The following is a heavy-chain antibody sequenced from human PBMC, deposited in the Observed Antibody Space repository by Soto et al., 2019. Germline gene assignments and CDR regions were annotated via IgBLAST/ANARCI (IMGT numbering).Heavy chain of an antibody. D-gene: IGHD1-20*01. CDR3: ARGGYNWNDDTDY. J-gene: IGHJ4*02. Sequence: PSETLSLTCTVSGGSISSGDYYWSWIRQPPGKGLEWIGYIYYRGSTNYNPSLKRRVTISVDTSKNQFSLKLSSVTAADTAVYYCARGGYNWNDDTDYWGQGTLVTVSS. CDR2: IYYRGST. CDR1: GGSISSGDYY. V-gene: IGHV4-61*08.